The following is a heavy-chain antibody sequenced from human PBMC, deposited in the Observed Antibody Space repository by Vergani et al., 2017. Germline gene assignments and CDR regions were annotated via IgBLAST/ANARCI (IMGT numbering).Heavy chain of an antibody. V-gene: IGHV4-61*02. CDR3: ARDSGEMALNWFDP. CDR2: IYTSGST. J-gene: IGHJ5*02. Sequence: QVQLQESGPGLVKPSQTLSLTCTVSGGSISSGSYYWSWIRQPAGKGLEWIGRIYTSGSTNYNPSLKSRVTISVDTSKNQFSLKLSSVTAADTAVYYCARDSGEMALNWFDPWGQGTLVTVSS. CDR1: GGSISSGSYY. D-gene: IGHD5-24*01.